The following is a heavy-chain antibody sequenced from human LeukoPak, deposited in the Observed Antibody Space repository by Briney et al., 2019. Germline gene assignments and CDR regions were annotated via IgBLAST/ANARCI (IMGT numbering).Heavy chain of an antibody. CDR2: INHNGNVN. J-gene: IGHJ6*02. CDR1: GFTFSNFW. CDR3: ARGGGLDV. Sequence: GGSLRLSCAASGFTFSNFWMNWVRQAPGKGLEWVASINHNGNVNYYVDSVKGRFTISRDNAKNSLYLQMSNLRAEDTAVYFCARGGGLDVWGQGATVTVSS. D-gene: IGHD3-16*01. V-gene: IGHV3-7*03.